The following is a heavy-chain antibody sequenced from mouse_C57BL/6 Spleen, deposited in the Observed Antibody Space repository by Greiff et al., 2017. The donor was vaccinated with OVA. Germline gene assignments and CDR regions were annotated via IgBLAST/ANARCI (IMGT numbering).Heavy chain of an antibody. CDR1: GYAFSSYW. CDR3: ARRYYDYDAFDY. D-gene: IGHD2-4*01. CDR2: IYPGDGDT. Sequence: QVQLQQSGAEPVKPGASVKISCKASGYAFSSYWMNWVKQRPGKGLEWIGQIYPGDGDTNYNGKFKGKATLTADKSSSTAYMQLSSLTSEDSAVYFCARRYYDYDAFDYWGQGTTLTVSS. J-gene: IGHJ2*01. V-gene: IGHV1-80*01.